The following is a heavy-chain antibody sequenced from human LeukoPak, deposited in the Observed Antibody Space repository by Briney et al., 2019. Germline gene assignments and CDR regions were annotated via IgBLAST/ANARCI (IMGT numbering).Heavy chain of an antibody. J-gene: IGHJ4*02. CDR1: GFTLSNPW. CDR3: TTCGDYEGLSDY. V-gene: IGHV3-15*01. D-gene: IGHD4-17*01. Sequence: GGSLRLSCAASGFTLSNPWMSWVRQAPGKGLEWVGRIKSKTDGGTTEYAAAVQGRFTISRDDSKNTLYLQMNSLKTEDTAVYYCTTCGDYEGLSDYWGQGTLVTVSS. CDR2: IKSKTDGGTT.